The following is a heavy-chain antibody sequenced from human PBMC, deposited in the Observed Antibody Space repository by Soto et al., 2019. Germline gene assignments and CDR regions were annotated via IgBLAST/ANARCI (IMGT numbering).Heavy chain of an antibody. CDR3: VKDGSSGWPYFYDMDV. CDR2: ISYDGRNK. D-gene: IGHD6-19*01. V-gene: IGHV3-30*04. Sequence: PGGCLKLSCAASGVTFSIYAMHGVRQAPGKGLEWVAVISYDGRNKYYADAVKGRFTISRDNSKNTLYLQMSSLRAEDTAVYYCVKDGSSGWPYFYDMDVWGQGTTVTVSS. CDR1: GVTFSIYA. J-gene: IGHJ6*02.